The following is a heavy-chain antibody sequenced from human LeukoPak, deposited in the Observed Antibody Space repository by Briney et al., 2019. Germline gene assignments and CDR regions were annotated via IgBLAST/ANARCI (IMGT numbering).Heavy chain of an antibody. D-gene: IGHD3-22*01. CDR1: GFTFSSYG. V-gene: IGHV3-30*03. Sequence: GGSLRLSCAASGFTFSSYGMHWVRQAPGKGLEWVAVISYDGSNKYYADSVKGRFTISRDNSKNTLYLQMNSLRAEDTAVYYCARDRRSGYYYSYFQHWGQGTLVTVSS. CDR2: ISYDGSNK. J-gene: IGHJ1*01. CDR3: ARDRRSGYYYSYFQH.